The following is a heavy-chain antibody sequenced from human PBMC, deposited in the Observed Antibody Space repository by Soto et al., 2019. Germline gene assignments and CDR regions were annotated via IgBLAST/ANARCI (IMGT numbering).Heavy chain of an antibody. CDR2: IYWNDDK. CDR1: GISLRTSGVG. J-gene: IGHJ3*01. CDR3: ARGLATLPVFAFDV. Sequence: QITVKGSGPTLVKPTQTLTLTCRLSGISLRTSGVGLGWIRPTPGKALEWLALIYWNDDKHYSPSLKSRLTSTKDTSKNQAVLTMTNMDPVDTATDYCARGLATLPVFAFDVWGQGSVVTVSS. D-gene: IGHD6-6*01. V-gene: IGHV2-5*01.